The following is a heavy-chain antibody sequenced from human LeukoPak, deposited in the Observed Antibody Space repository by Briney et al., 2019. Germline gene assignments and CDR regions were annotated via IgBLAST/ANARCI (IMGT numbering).Heavy chain of an antibody. J-gene: IGHJ4*02. Sequence: PGGSLRLSCAASGFTFSTYSMNWVRQAPGKGLEWVSIISGTSSHIFDADSVKGRFTTSRDNAKNSLYLQMNSLRAEDTAVYYCARSVIVADTTRGFDYWGQGILVTVSS. CDR2: ISGTSSHI. CDR3: ARSVIVADTTRGFDY. CDR1: GFTFSTYS. V-gene: IGHV3-21*01. D-gene: IGHD2/OR15-2a*01.